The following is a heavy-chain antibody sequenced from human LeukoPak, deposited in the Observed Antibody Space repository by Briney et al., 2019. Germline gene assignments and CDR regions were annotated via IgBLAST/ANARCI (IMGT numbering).Heavy chain of an antibody. Sequence: PGGSLRLSCAASGFTFSSYAMTWVRQAPGKGLEWVSAILGSGGSTYYADSVKGRFTISRDNSKNTLYLQMNSLRAEDTAVYYCAKDQVVYDGNDAFDIWGQGTMVTVSS. CDR1: GFTFSSYA. D-gene: IGHD2-8*02. J-gene: IGHJ3*02. CDR3: AKDQVVYDGNDAFDI. V-gene: IGHV3-23*01. CDR2: ILGSGGST.